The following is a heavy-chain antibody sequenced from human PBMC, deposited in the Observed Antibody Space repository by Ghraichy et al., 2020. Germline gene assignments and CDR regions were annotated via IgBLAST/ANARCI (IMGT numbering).Heavy chain of an antibody. D-gene: IGHD3-10*01. J-gene: IGHJ5*02. Sequence: GGSLRLSCAASGFTFSSYAMHWVRQAPGKGLEWVAVISYDGSNKYYADSVKGRFTISRDNSKNTLYLQMNSLRAEDTAVYYCASSGALWFGELNGGFDPWGQGTLVTVSS. CDR2: ISYDGSNK. CDR1: GFTFSSYA. CDR3: ASSGALWFGELNGGFDP. V-gene: IGHV3-30-3*01.